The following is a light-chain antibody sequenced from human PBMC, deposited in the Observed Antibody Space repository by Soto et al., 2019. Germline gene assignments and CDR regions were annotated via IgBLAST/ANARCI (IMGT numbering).Light chain of an antibody. CDR2: YAY. Sequence: EIVMTQSPATLSVSPGERVTLSFRASEGVGSTLSWYRQQPGQAPRLLIYYAYIRATGVPAKFSGSGSGTEFTLTIRRLQSEDFAVYYCQHYKTWPLAFGGGPKVE. CDR1: EGVGST. V-gene: IGKV3-15*01. J-gene: IGKJ4*01. CDR3: QHYKTWPLA.